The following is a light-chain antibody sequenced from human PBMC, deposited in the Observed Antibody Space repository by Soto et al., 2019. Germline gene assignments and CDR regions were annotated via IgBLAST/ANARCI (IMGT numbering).Light chain of an antibody. J-gene: IGLJ2*01. CDR3: QVWDGLSDHVI. V-gene: IGLV1-47*01. Sequence: QSVLTQPPSASGTPGQTVTISCSGTSSNIESNHVSWYQQLPGTAPKLLFYKSNRRPSGVPERISGSNSGNTATLTISRVEAGDEAEYYCQVWDGLSDHVIFGGGTQLTVL. CDR2: KSN. CDR1: SSNIESNH.